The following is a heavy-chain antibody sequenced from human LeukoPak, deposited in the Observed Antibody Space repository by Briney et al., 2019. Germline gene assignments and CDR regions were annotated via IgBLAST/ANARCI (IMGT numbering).Heavy chain of an antibody. J-gene: IGHJ5*02. CDR1: GGTFSSYA. Sequence: SVKVSCKTSGGTFSSYAISWVRQAPGQGLEWMGGIIPIFGTANYAQKFQGRVTITADESTSTAYMELSSLRSEDTAVYYCARYRGPQQLVQRWFDPWGQGTLVTVSS. D-gene: IGHD6-13*01. CDR3: ARYRGPQQLVQRWFDP. V-gene: IGHV1-69*13. CDR2: IIPIFGTA.